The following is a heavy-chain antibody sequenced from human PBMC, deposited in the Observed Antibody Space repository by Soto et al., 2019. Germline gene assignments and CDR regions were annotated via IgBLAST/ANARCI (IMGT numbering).Heavy chain of an antibody. CDR2: INPSGGST. V-gene: IGHV1-46*03. J-gene: IGHJ3*02. CDR1: GYTLTSYY. D-gene: IGHD3-10*01. CDR3: ASSGYYYGSGSYDKLRPTANDAFDI. Sequence: ASVKVSCKASGYTLTSYYMHWVRQAPGQGLEWMGIINPSGGSTSYAQKFQGRVTMTRDTSTSTVYMELSSLRSEDTAVYYCASSGYYYGSGSYDKLRPTANDAFDIWGQGTMVTVSS.